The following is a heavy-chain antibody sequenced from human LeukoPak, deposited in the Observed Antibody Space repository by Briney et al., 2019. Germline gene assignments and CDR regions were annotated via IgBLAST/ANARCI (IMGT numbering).Heavy chain of an antibody. V-gene: IGHV3-30*02. D-gene: IGHD6-6*01. Sequence: GGSLRLSCAPSGFTFSSYGMHWVRQAPGKGLEWVAFIRFDSNKYYTDSVKGRFTISRDNSKNTLYLQMSSLRAEDTAVYYCAKTGSYYFDYWGEGTLVTVSS. CDR2: IRFDSNK. J-gene: IGHJ4*02. CDR1: GFTFSSYG. CDR3: AKTGSYYFDY.